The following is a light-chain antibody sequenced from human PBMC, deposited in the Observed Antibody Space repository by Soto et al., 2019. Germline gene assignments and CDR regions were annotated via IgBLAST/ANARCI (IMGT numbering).Light chain of an antibody. J-gene: IGLJ1*01. Sequence: QSVLTQPPSVSGAPGQRVTISCTGSSSNIGAGYDVNWYQQLPGTDPKLLIFGDSNRPSGVPDRFSGSKSGTSASLAITGLQAADEADYYCQSSDSRLSGSDVFGTGTKLTVL. CDR3: QSSDSRLSGSDV. V-gene: IGLV1-40*01. CDR1: SSNIGAGYD. CDR2: GDS.